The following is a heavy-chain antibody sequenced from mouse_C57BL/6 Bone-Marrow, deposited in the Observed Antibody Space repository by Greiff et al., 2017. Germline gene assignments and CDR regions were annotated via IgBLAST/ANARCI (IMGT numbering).Heavy chain of an antibody. J-gene: IGHJ2*01. CDR1: GYTFTSYW. CDR2: IHPSDSDT. V-gene: IGHV1-74*01. Sequence: QVQLQQPGAELVKPGASVKVSCKASGYTFTSYWMHWVKQRPGQGLAWIGRIHPSDSDTNYTHKFKGKATLTVDNSSSTAYMQLSSLTSEDSAVYYCAIGGLTVVSHGDYFDYWGQGTTLTVSS. CDR3: AIGGLTVVSHGDYFDY. D-gene: IGHD1-1*01.